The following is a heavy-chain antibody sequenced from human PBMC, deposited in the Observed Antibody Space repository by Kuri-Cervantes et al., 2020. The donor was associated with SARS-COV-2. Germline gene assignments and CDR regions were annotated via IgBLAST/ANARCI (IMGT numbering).Heavy chain of an antibody. D-gene: IGHD2-15*01. Sequence: GGSLRLSCAASGFTFTSFAMNWVRQAPGKGLEWVSTITHTGATTYYADSVKGRFTISRDNSKNTLYLQMNSLRAEDTAVYYCARGPSRGCSGGSCYWFYFDYWGQGTLVTVSS. CDR3: ARGPSRGCSGGSCYWFYFDY. CDR2: ITHTGATT. CDR1: GFTFTSFA. J-gene: IGHJ4*02. V-gene: IGHV3-23*01.